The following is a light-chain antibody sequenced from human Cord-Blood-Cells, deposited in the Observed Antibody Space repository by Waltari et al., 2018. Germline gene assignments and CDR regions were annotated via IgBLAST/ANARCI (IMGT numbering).Light chain of an antibody. CDR1: QRVSRSY. J-gene: IGKJ2*01. CDR3: QQYGSSPLYT. CDR2: GAS. V-gene: IGKV3-20*01. Sequence: EIVLTQSPGTLSLSPGERATLSCRASQRVSRSYLAWYQQKPGQAPRLLIYGASSRATGIPDRFSGSGSGTDFTLTISRLEPEDFAVYYCQQYGSSPLYTFGQGTKLEIK.